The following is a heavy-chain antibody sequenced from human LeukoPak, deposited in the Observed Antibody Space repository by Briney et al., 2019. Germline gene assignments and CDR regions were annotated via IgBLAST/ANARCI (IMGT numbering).Heavy chain of an antibody. CDR1: GFTFSSYS. V-gene: IGHV3-21*04. D-gene: IGHD5-12*01. J-gene: IGHJ6*03. CDR3: ARYGGNSGYDPYYYYMDV. Sequence: GGSLRLSCAASGFTFSSYSMNWVRQAPGKGLEWVSSISSSSSYIYYADSVKGRFTISRDNAKNSLSLQMSSLRAEDAAVYYCARYGGNSGYDPYYYYMDVWGKGTTDTISS. CDR2: ISSSSSYI.